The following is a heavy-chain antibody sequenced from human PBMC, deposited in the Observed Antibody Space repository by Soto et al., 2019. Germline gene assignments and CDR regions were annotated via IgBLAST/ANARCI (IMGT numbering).Heavy chain of an antibody. CDR2: IYYSGIT. Sequence: SETLSLTCTVSGGSIGSGGYYWSWIRQHPGKGLEWIGYIYYSGITYYNPSLKSRVTISVDTSKNQFSLKLSSVTAADTAVYYCARSPGYHFDYWCPGSLVTDSS. CDR1: GGSIGSGGYY. J-gene: IGHJ4*02. D-gene: IGHD5-18*01. V-gene: IGHV4-31*03. CDR3: ARSPGYHFDY.